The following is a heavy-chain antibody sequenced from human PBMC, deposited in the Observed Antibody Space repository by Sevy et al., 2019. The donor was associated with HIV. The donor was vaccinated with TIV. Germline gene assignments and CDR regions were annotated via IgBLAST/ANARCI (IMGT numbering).Heavy chain of an antibody. CDR3: TRVRGTISPYYYYGMDV. CDR2: IRSKAYGGTT. J-gene: IGHJ6*02. V-gene: IGHV3-49*03. CDR1: GFTFGDYA. Sequence: GGSLRLSCTASGFTFGDYAMSRCRQAPRKGLEWVGFIRSKAYGGTTEYAASAKGRFTISRDDSKSIAYLQMNSLKTEDTAVYYCTRVRGTISPYYYYGMDVWGQGTTVTVSS. D-gene: IGHD3-16*01.